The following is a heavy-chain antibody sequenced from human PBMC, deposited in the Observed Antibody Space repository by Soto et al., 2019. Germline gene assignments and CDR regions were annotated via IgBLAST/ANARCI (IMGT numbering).Heavy chain of an antibody. CDR2: IHHSGTT. CDR1: GASIIDEQR. J-gene: IGHJ4*02. D-gene: IGHD6-19*01. Sequence: QMQLQESGPGLVKPSETLSLTCAVSGASIIDEQRWTWVRQPPGKGLEWMGEIHHSGTTNNKPSLRCRVTMSVDKSKSQFSLNLNSLTAADTAVYYCASSVGWYAIDHWGQRTLVIVSS. CDR3: ASSVGWYAIDH. V-gene: IGHV4-4*02.